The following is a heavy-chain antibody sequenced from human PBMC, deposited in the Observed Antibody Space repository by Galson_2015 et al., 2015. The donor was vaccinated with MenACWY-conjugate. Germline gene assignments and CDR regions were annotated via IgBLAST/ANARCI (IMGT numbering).Heavy chain of an antibody. D-gene: IGHD6-13*01. Sequence: QSGAEVTKPGESLRISCQGSGYRFTTYWIGWVRQMPGKGLEWMGIIYPADSETKYSQSFQGQVTMSVDKSTRAAYLQRSSLKASDSAMYYCARPASGHSSSCDYWGQGTRVTVSA. CDR1: GYRFTTYW. CDR3: ARPASGHSSSCDY. J-gene: IGHJ4*02. V-gene: IGHV5-51*01. CDR2: IYPADSET.